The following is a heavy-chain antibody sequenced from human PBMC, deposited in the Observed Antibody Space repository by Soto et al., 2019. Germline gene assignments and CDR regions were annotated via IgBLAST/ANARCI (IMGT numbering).Heavy chain of an antibody. J-gene: IGHJ4*02. Sequence: SETLSLTCTVSGGSISSYYWSWIRQPPGKGLEWIGYIYYSGSTNYNPSLKSRVTISVDTSNNQFSLRLSSVTAADTAVYYCSRYFRPGSGNWYGVDSWGQGTLVPVSS. CDR2: IYYSGST. D-gene: IGHD1-1*01. CDR3: SRYFRPGSGNWYGVDS. V-gene: IGHV4-59*08. CDR1: GGSISSYY.